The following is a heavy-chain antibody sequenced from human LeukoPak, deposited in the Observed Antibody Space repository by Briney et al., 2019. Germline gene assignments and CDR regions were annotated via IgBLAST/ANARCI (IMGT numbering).Heavy chain of an antibody. J-gene: IGHJ3*02. V-gene: IGHV3-7*01. CDR2: IKQDGSEK. CDR1: GFTLSSYW. CDR3: ARRQFNWGSAFDI. Sequence: PGGSLRLSCAASGFTLSSYWMSWVRRAPGKGLEWVANIKQDGSEKYYVDSVKGRFTISRDNAKNSLYLQMNSLRAEDTAVYYCARRQFNWGSAFDIWGQGTMVTVSS. D-gene: IGHD7-27*01.